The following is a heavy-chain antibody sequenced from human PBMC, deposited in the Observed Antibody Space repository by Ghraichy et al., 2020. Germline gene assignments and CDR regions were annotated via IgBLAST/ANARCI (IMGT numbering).Heavy chain of an antibody. V-gene: IGHV4-4*02. J-gene: IGHJ4*02. CDR1: GGSISSSNW. Sequence: SETLSLTCAVSGGSISSSNWWSWVRQPPGKKLEWIGEIYHSGSANYNPSLKSRVTISVDKSTNQFSLKLSSVTAADTAVYYCTREGVRSGYRGSYWPPGHFDYWGQGTLVTVSS. CDR2: IYHSGSA. D-gene: IGHD1-26*01. CDR3: TREGVRSGYRGSYWPPGHFDY.